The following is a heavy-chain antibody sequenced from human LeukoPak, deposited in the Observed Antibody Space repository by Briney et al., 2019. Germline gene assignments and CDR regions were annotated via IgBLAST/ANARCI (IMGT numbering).Heavy chain of an antibody. D-gene: IGHD2-2*01. J-gene: IGHJ4*02. CDR3: ARDSCSSTSCLSIDDY. V-gene: IGHV1-2*02. CDR1: GYSFSDFY. Sequence: AASVKVSCKTSGYSFSDFYMHWVRQAPEEGLEWMGWVNPDSGGTNYAQKFLGRVTPTRDTSISTANMELSRLTIDDTAVYYCARDSCSSTSCLSIDDYWGQGTLVTVSS. CDR2: VNPDSGGT.